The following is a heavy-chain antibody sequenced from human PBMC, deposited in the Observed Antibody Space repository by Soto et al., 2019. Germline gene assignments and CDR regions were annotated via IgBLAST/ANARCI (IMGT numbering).Heavy chain of an antibody. J-gene: IGHJ4*02. CDR3: ARDGDGVYPPFDY. V-gene: IGHV3-7*01. CDR2: VNQDGSDK. CDR1: GFTFTIYY. Sequence: ESGGGLVQPGGSLRLSCAASGFTFTIYYMSWVRQAPGKGLEWVANVNQDGSDKYYVDSVKGRFTISRDNAKNSLYLQMNSLRAEDTAVYFCARDGDGVYPPFDYWGQGTLVTVSS. D-gene: IGHD3-10*01.